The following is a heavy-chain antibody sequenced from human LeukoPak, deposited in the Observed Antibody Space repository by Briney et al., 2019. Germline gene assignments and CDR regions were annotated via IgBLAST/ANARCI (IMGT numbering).Heavy chain of an antibody. D-gene: IGHD6-6*01. Sequence: SEALSLTCAVYGGSFSGYYWSWIRQPPGKGLEWIGEINHSGSTNYNPCLKSRVTISVDTSKNQFSMKLSSVTAADTAVYYCARGLIYSSSYYYYYMDVWGKGTTVTVSS. CDR1: GGSFSGYY. CDR3: ARGLIYSSSYYYYYMDV. V-gene: IGHV4-34*01. CDR2: INHSGST. J-gene: IGHJ6*03.